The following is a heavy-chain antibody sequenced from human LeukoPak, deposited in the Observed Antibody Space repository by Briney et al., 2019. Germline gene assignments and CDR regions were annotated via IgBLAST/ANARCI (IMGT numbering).Heavy chain of an antibody. CDR2: VNPNNGDT. CDR1: GYTFTSYY. Sequence: GASVKVSCKASGYTFTSYYMHWVRQAPGQGLEWMGWVNPNNGDTNYAQIFQGRVTLTRDTSISTAYMELSSLKSDDTALYYCARGAYYDILTFRWGYNNWFDPWGQGTLVTVSS. J-gene: IGHJ5*02. V-gene: IGHV1-2*02. D-gene: IGHD3-9*01. CDR3: ARGAYYDILTFRWGYNNWFDP.